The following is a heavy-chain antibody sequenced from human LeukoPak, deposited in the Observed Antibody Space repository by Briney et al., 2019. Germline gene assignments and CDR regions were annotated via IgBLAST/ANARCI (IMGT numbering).Heavy chain of an antibody. CDR1: GFTFSDHY. J-gene: IGHJ5*02. CDR2: ISGSSSYT. CDR3: ARDSSSWFDP. Sequence: PGGSLRLSCAASGFTFSDHYTNWIRQAPGKGLEWVSYISGSSSYTNYADSVKGRFTISRDNAKNSLYLQMNSLRAEDTAVYYCARDSSSWFDPWGQGTLVTVSS. D-gene: IGHD2-2*01. V-gene: IGHV3-11*05.